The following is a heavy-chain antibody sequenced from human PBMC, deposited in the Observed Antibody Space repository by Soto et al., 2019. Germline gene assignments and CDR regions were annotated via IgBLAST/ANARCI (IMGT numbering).Heavy chain of an antibody. CDR2: IYYSGST. J-gene: IGHJ4*02. CDR1: GGSISSSSYY. Sequence: SETLSLTCTVSGGSISSSSYYWGWIRQPPGKGLEWIGSIYYSGSTYYNPSLKSRVTISVDTSKNQFSLKLSSVTAADTAVYYCARGAGEKWELDYWGQGTLVTVSS. D-gene: IGHD1-26*01. CDR3: ARGAGEKWELDY. V-gene: IGHV4-39*07.